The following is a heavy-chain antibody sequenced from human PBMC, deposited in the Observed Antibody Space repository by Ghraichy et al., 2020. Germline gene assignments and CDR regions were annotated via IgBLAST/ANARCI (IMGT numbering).Heavy chain of an antibody. D-gene: IGHD2-8*01. CDR2: IFYIGNT. CDR1: GGSTNSGGYY. Sequence: SQTLSLTCSVSGGSTNSGGYYWSWIRQLPGKGLEWIGYIFYIGNTYYNPSLKSRLTISVDTAENQFSLKLTSVTAADTAVYYCASSSGGTNSFAIWVQGTMVTVSS. J-gene: IGHJ3*02. V-gene: IGHV4-31*03. CDR3: ASSSGGTNSFAI.